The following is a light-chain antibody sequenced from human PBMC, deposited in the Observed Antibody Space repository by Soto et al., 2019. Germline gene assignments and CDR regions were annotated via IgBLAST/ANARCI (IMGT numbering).Light chain of an antibody. Sequence: DIHMTQSPSSLSASVGDTVTITCRASQNIDMYLNWYQQKPGKAPRVLISGASNLQSGVPSRFSGSGSGTDFTLTISSLQSEDFASYFCQHTFNSPPRTFGQGTKVDIK. CDR3: QHTFNSPPRT. J-gene: IGKJ1*01. CDR1: QNIDMY. V-gene: IGKV1-39*01. CDR2: GAS.